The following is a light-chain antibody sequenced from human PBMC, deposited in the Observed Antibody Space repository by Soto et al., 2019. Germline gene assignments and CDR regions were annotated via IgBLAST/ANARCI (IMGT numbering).Light chain of an antibody. CDR1: QSVSSY. Sequence: EIVLTQSPATLSLSPGERATLSCRASQSVSSYLAWYQQKPGQAPRLLIYDASNRATGIPARFSGSGSGTDFTLTISSLEPEDFAVYYCQQRSNWPPGRTFGPGTKVDI. J-gene: IGKJ3*01. V-gene: IGKV3-11*01. CDR2: DAS. CDR3: QQRSNWPPGRT.